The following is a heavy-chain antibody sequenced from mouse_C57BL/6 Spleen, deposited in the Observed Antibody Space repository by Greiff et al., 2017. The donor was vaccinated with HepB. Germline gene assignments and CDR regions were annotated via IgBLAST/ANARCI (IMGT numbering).Heavy chain of an antibody. CDR3: ARSAITTVDY. D-gene: IGHD1-1*01. CDR1: GYAFSSYW. Sequence: VQLQESGAELVKPGASVKISCKASGYAFSSYWMNWVKQRPGKGLEWIGQIYPGDGDTNYNGKFKGQATLTADKSSSTAYMQLSSLTSEDSAVYFCARSAITTVDYWGQGTTLTVSS. V-gene: IGHV1-80*01. CDR2: IYPGDGDT. J-gene: IGHJ2*01.